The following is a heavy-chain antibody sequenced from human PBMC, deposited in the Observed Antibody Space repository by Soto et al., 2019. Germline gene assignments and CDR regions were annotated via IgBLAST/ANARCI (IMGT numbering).Heavy chain of an antibody. D-gene: IGHD4-17*01. CDR3: ARERANFGDLEY. V-gene: IGHV4-4*07. Sequence: QVQLQESGPRLVKPSETLSLTCTVSGGSISSYYWTWIRQPAGKGLEWIGRIYTSGSTNYNPSLKRRVTISVDTSTSQFSLKLSSVTAADTALYYCARERANFGDLEYWGQGALVTVSS. CDR1: GGSISSYY. CDR2: IYTSGST. J-gene: IGHJ4*02.